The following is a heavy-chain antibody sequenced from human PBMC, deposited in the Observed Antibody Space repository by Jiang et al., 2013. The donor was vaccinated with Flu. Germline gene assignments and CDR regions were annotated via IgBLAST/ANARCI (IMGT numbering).Heavy chain of an antibody. Sequence: GAEVKKPGASVKVSCKASGYTFNDYYIHWVRQAPGQGLEWMGWIHPNSGGTNYAQSFQGRVTMTRDTSISTAYMELRRLTSDDTAVFYCARDSGLGGSFDIWGQGTMVTVSS. D-gene: IGHD3-10*01. CDR2: IHPNSGGT. J-gene: IGHJ3*02. CDR1: GYTFNDYY. CDR3: ARDSGLGGSFDI. V-gene: IGHV1-2*02.